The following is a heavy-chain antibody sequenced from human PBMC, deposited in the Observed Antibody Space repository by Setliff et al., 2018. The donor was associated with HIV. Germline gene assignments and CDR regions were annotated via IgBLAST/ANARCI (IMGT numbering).Heavy chain of an antibody. D-gene: IGHD6-19*01. J-gene: IGHJ3*02. CDR1: GLTVSSNY. V-gene: IGHV3-66*02. CDR2: IYSGGDT. CDR3: ARCRGWYGACAFDI. Sequence: GGSLRLSCAASGLTVSSNYMNWVRQAPGKGLEWVSVIYSGGDTFYAGSVKGRFTLSRDNSKNTLYLQMNSLRGDDTAVYHCARCRGWYGACAFDIWGQGTMVTVSS.